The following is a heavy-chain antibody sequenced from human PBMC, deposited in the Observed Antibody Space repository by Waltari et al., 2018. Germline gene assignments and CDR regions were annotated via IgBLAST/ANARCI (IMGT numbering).Heavy chain of an antibody. CDR3: ASLGPTTVVTPGWFDP. J-gene: IGHJ5*02. CDR1: GGSFSGYY. Sequence: QVQLQQWGAGLLKPSETLSLTCAVYGGSFSGYYWSWIRQPPGKGLEWIGEINHSGSTNYNPSLKSRVTISVDTSKNQFSLKLSSVTAADTAVYYCASLGPTTVVTPGWFDPWGQGTLVTVSS. CDR2: INHSGST. V-gene: IGHV4-34*01. D-gene: IGHD4-17*01.